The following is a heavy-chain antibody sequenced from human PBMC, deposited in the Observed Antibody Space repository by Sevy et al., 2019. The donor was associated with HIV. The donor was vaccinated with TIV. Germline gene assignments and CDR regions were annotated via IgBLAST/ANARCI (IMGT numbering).Heavy chain of an antibody. CDR2: INPNSGGT. J-gene: IGHJ3*02. V-gene: IGHV1-2*02. CDR3: ARGYDWNDVYAFDI. CDR1: GYTFTGHY. Sequence: ASVKVSCKASGYTFTGHYMHWVRQAPGQGLEWMGWINPNSGGTNYAQKFQGRVSMTSDTSINTAYMELSRLRSDDTAVYYCARGYDWNDVYAFDIWGQGTTVTVSS. D-gene: IGHD1-20*01.